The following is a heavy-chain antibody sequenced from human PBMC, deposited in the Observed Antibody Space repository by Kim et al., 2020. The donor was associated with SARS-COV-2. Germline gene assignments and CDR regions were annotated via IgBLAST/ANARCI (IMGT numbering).Heavy chain of an antibody. V-gene: IGHV4-39*02. CDR3: ERDPFITMIVVAQGYYYGMDV. J-gene: IGHJ6*02. D-gene: IGHD3-22*01. CDR2: IYYSGST. CDR1: GGSISSSSYY. Sequence: SETLSLTCTASGGSISSSSYYWGWIRQPPGKGLEWIGSIYYSGSTYYNPSLKSRVTISVDTSKNQFSLKLSSVTAADTAVYYSERDPFITMIVVAQGYYYGMDVWGQGTTVTVSS.